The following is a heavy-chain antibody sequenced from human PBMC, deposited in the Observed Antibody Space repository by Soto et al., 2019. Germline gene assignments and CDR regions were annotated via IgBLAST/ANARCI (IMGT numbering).Heavy chain of an antibody. CDR2: INPNSGGT. CDR3: ARAPSHYSGYGGYYFDY. D-gene: IGHD5-12*01. CDR1: GYTFTGYY. Sequence: ASVKVSCKASGYTFTGYYMHWVRQAPGQGLEWMGWINPNSGGTNYAQKFQGWVTMTRDTSISTAYMELSRLRSDDTAMYYCARAPSHYSGYGGYYFDYWGQGTLVTVSS. V-gene: IGHV1-2*04. J-gene: IGHJ4*02.